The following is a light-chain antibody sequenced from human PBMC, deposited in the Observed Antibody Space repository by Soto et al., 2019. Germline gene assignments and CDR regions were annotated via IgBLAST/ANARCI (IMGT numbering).Light chain of an antibody. Sequence: IHMTHGRCTLSGSLGQRLTITVRASQTISSWLAWYQQKPGKAPKLLIYKASTLKSGVPSRFSGSGSGTDFTFTISSLQPEDIATYYCQQYSHIITFGQGTRLEIK. CDR1: QTISSW. CDR3: QQYSHIIT. V-gene: IGKV1-5*03. J-gene: IGKJ5*01. CDR2: KAS.